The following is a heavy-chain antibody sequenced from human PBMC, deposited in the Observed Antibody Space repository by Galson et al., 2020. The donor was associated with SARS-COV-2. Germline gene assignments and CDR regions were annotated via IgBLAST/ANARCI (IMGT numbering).Heavy chain of an antibody. V-gene: IGHV4-39*02. Sequence: SETLSLTCTVSGGSISSSSYYWGWLRQPPGRGLEWIGSIYYSGSTYYNPSLKSRITISVDTSKNPFSLKPSSVTAADTAVYYGAGEEINSGGRNYCYYGMDVWGQGTTVTVSS. CDR2: IYYSGST. CDR3: AGEEINSGGRNYCYYGMDV. D-gene: IGHD1-1*01. J-gene: IGHJ6*01. CDR1: GGSISSSSYY.